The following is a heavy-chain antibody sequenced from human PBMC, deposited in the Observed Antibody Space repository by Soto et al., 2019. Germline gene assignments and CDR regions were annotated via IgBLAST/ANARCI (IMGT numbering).Heavy chain of an antibody. Sequence: QVQLVQSGAEVKKPGSSVKVSCKASGGIFRNYVINWVRQAHGQGLEWMGGIIPILGTTNYAQKFQGRVTITADESASTAYMELSSLRPEDTAVHYCAGEPRGCSCYPNICGMDVWGQGTTVTVSS. V-gene: IGHV1-69*11. CDR1: GGIFRNYV. CDR3: AGEPRGCSCYPNICGMDV. J-gene: IGHJ6*02. D-gene: IGHD2-15*01. CDR2: IIPILGTT.